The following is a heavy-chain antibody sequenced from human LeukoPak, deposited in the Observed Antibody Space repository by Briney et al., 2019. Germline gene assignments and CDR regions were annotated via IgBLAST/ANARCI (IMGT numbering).Heavy chain of an antibody. CDR1: GYSFTSYW. CDR3: ARRYSRELDH. J-gene: IGHJ4*02. Sequence: GESLKISCKGSGYSFTSYWIGWGRQMPGKGLEWMGIIYPRDSDTRYSPSFQGQVTISADKSITTAYPQWSSLKASDTAMYYGARRYSRELDHWGQGTLVTVSS. V-gene: IGHV5-51*01. D-gene: IGHD5-18*01. CDR2: IYPRDSDT.